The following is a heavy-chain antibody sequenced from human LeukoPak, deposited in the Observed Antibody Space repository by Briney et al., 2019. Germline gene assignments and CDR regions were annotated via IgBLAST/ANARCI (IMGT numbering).Heavy chain of an antibody. CDR3: AKVDGYNVGY. CDR2: IRYDGSNK. Sequence: GRSLRLSCAASRFTSSTYGMHWVRQAPGKGLEWVAFIRYDGSNKHYADSVKGRFTISRDNSKNTLYLQMNSLRAEDTAVYYCAKVDGYNVGYWGQGTLVTVSS. V-gene: IGHV3-30*02. CDR1: RFTSSTYG. D-gene: IGHD5-24*01. J-gene: IGHJ4*02.